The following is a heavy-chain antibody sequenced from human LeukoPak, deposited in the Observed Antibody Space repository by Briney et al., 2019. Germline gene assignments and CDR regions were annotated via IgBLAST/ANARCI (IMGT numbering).Heavy chain of an antibody. CDR2: ISSSGSTI. CDR3: ARGTYYDILTGYPRGFDY. D-gene: IGHD3-9*01. CDR1: GFTFSDYY. Sequence: PGGSLRLSCAASGFTFSDYYMSWIRQAPGKGLEWVSYISSSGSTIYYADSVKGRFTISRDNAKNSLYLQMNSLRSEDTAVYYCARGTYYDILTGYPRGFDYWGQGTLVTVSS. J-gene: IGHJ4*02. V-gene: IGHV3-11*01.